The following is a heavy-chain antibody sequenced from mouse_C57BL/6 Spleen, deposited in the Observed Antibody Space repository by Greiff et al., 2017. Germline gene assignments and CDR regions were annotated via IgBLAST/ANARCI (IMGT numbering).Heavy chain of an antibody. CDR2: IYPGGGYT. CDR1: GYTFTNYW. Sequence: QVQLKQSGAELVRPGTSVKMSCKASGYTFTNYWIGWAKQRPGHGLEWIGDIYPGGGYTNYNEKFKGKATMTADKSSSTAYMQFSSLTSEDSAIYYCARSHDKGAKEYWGQGTSVTVSS. CDR3: ARSHDKGAKEY. D-gene: IGHD1-3*01. V-gene: IGHV1-63*01. J-gene: IGHJ4*01.